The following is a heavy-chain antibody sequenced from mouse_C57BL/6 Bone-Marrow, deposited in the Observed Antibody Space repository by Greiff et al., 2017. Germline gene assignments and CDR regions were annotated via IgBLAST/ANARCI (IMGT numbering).Heavy chain of an antibody. V-gene: IGHV14-4*01. D-gene: IGHD2-4*01. J-gene: IGHJ3*01. Sequence: EVQLQESGAELVRPGASVTLSCTASGFNIKDDYMHWVKQRPEPGLEWIGWIDPENGDTEYASKVQGKATLTAAYSSNTAYLQLSSLTSEYTAVYYCTTERLRRGPCAYWGQGTLVTVSA. CDR2: IDPENGDT. CDR3: TTERLRRGPCAY. CDR1: GFNIKDDY.